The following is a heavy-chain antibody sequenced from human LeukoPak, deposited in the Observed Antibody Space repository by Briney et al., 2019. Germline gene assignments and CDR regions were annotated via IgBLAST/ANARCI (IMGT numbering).Heavy chain of an antibody. V-gene: IGHV4-59*01. CDR3: ARDGGYGSGSAL. J-gene: IGHJ4*02. D-gene: IGHD3-10*01. CDR1: GGSFSGYY. CDR2: IYYDGST. Sequence: SETLSLTCAVFGGSFSGYYWTWIRQPPGKGLEWIGSIYYDGSTNYNPSLKSRVTISLDTPKNQFSLKLSSVTAADTAVYYCARDGGYGSGSALWGQGTLITVSS.